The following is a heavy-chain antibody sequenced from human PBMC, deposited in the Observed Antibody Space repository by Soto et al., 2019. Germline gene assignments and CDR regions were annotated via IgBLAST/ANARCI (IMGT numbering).Heavy chain of an antibody. D-gene: IGHD6-13*01. Sequence: EVQLVESGGGLVKPGESLRLSCAASGFTFNNAWMSWVRQAPGKGLEWVGRIRSKTDAGTTDLAAPGNGRFSISRDDSKNTVYLQMNSMQNENTAVYYCATYCRSRWSGIPFKSYSYMDVWGKGTTVTVSS. CDR2: IRSKTDAGTT. CDR1: GFTFNNAW. J-gene: IGHJ6*03. CDR3: ATYCRSRWSGIPFKSYSYMDV. V-gene: IGHV3-15*01.